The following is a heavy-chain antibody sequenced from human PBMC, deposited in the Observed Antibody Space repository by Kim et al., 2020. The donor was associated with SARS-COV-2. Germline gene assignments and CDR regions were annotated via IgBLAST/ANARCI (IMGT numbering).Heavy chain of an antibody. D-gene: IGHD6-19*01. Sequence: GSTYYADSVKGRFTISRDNSKNTLYLQMNSLRAEDTAVYYCAKDRGSGYYWGQGTLVTVSS. CDR3: AKDRGSGYY. CDR2: GST. J-gene: IGHJ4*02. V-gene: IGHV3-23*01.